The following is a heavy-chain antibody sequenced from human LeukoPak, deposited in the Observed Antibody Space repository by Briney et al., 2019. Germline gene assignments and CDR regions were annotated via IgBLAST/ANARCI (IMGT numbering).Heavy chain of an antibody. CDR2: IYNSVTT. Sequence: PSETLSLTCDVSGKSMTSDGYSWNWIRQPPGKGLEWIGYIYNSVTTYYNPSLKSRVTMPVDRSKNQFSLKLSSVTAADTAVYYCATSWHYYDSSAYPHYFDYWGQGTQVTVSS. V-gene: IGHV4-30-2*01. CDR1: GKSMTSDGYS. D-gene: IGHD3-22*01. CDR3: ATSWHYYDSSAYPHYFDY. J-gene: IGHJ4*02.